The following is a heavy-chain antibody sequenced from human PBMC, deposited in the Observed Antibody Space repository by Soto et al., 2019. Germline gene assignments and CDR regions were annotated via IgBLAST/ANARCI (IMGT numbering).Heavy chain of an antibody. V-gene: IGHV4-59*02. CDR3: ARGNHHTQIASYHYGMDV. J-gene: IGHJ6*02. D-gene: IGHD2-21*01. CDR1: GKSVSTFY. CDR2: AYYSGST. Sequence: SETLSLTCTVSGKSVSTFYWSWIRQPPGKGLEWIGHAYYSGSTNYDPSLTSRVTISVDLSKNQVSPRLTSVTAADTAVYYCARGNHHTQIASYHYGMDVWGQGTSVTVSS.